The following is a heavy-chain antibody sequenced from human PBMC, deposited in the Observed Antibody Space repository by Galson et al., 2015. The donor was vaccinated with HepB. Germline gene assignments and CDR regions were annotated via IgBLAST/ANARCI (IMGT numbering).Heavy chain of an antibody. CDR1: GYTFTSYG. CDR3: ARDRPITMVGWFDP. J-gene: IGHJ5*02. D-gene: IGHD3-10*01. Sequence: SVKVSCKASGYTFTSYGISWVRQAPGQGLEWMGWISAYNGNTNYAQKLQGRVTMTTDTSTSTAYMELRSLRSDDTAVYYCARDRPITMVGWFDPWGQGTLVTVSS. CDR2: ISAYNGNT. V-gene: IGHV1-18*01.